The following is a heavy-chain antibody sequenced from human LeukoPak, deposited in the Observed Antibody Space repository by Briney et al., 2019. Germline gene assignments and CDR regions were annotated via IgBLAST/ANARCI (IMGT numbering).Heavy chain of an antibody. Sequence: SVKVSCKASGGTFSSYTISWVRQAPGQGLEWMGGIIPNFGTPNYAQKFQGRVTITADKSTSTAYMELSSLRSEDTAVYYCARWTADYYDSSGYYFRGGYFDYWGQGTLVTVSS. V-gene: IGHV1-69*06. CDR2: IIPNFGTP. CDR3: ARWTADYYDSSGYYFRGGYFDY. J-gene: IGHJ4*02. CDR1: GGTFSSYT. D-gene: IGHD3-22*01.